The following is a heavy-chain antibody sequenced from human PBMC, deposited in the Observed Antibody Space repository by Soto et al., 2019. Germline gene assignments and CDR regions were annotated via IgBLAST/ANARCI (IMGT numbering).Heavy chain of an antibody. Sequence: SETLSLTCSVSGGSIRSNICYWGWIRQPPGKGLEWIATVHYSGSTYYTPSLKNRVTISADTSKNQFSLRLNSVTAADTAVYYCARQHYYDSSGYYTWNWGQGTLVTVSS. CDR3: ARQHYYDSSGYYTWN. CDR1: GGSIRSNICY. CDR2: VHYSGST. D-gene: IGHD3-22*01. J-gene: IGHJ4*02. V-gene: IGHV4-39*01.